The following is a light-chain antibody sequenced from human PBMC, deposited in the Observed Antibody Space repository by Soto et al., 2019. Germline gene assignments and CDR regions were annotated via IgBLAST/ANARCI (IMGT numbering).Light chain of an antibody. CDR3: SSYAGSKYI. Sequence: QSVLTQLPSASASPGRAVSITCTDTSIDVGGYKYVSWYQQQPGKVPQLVIYEVSKRPSGVPDRFSGSKSGNTDSLTVSGLLAEDEADYYCSSYAGSKYIFGTGTKVTVL. J-gene: IGLJ1*01. CDR2: EVS. CDR1: SIDVGGYKY. V-gene: IGLV2-8*01.